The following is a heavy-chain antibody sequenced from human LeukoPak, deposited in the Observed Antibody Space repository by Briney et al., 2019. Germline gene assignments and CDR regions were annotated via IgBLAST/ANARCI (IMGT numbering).Heavy chain of an antibody. Sequence: ASVTVSCKTSGYSFTTYGVSWVRQAPGQGLEWMGWISGYNGNTNYAQKLQGRVIMTTDTSTNTAYMELRSLRSDDTAVYYCARGGWYIKTFDYWGQGTLVTVSS. V-gene: IGHV1-18*01. J-gene: IGHJ4*02. CDR2: ISGYNGNT. CDR1: GYSFTTYG. D-gene: IGHD6-19*01. CDR3: ARGGWYIKTFDY.